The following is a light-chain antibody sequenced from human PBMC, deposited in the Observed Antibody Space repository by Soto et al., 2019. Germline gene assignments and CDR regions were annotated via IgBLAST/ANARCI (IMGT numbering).Light chain of an antibody. CDR1: QTIATS. CDR2: GAS. V-gene: IGKV1-39*01. J-gene: IGKJ4*01. Sequence: DIQMTQSPSSLSASVGDRVTISCRASQTIATSLCWFQQKPGEVPKFLIYGASNLQSGVPSRFTGSGSDTDFTLTITSLQPEDFATYYCQQTYSVPLSFGGGTKVEIK. CDR3: QQTYSVPLS.